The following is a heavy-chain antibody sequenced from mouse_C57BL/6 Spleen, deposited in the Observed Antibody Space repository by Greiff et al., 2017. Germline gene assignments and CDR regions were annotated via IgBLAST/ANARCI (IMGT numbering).Heavy chain of an antibody. Sequence: EVQLQQSGPVLVKPGASVKMSCKASGYTFTDYYMNWVKQSHGKSLEWIGVINPYNGGTSYNQKFKGKATLTVDKSSSTAYMELNSLTSEDSAVYYCARYYGPYYFDYWGQGTTLTVSS. CDR2: INPYNGGT. V-gene: IGHV1-19*01. D-gene: IGHD1-1*02. J-gene: IGHJ2*01. CDR1: GYTFTDYY. CDR3: ARYYGPYYFDY.